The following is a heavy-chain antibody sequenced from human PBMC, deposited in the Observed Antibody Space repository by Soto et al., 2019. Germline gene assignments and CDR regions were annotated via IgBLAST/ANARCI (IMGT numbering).Heavy chain of an antibody. J-gene: IGHJ6*02. CDR1: GYTFTSYY. D-gene: IGHD6-13*01. CDR2: INPSGGST. Sequence: QVQLVQSGAEVKKPGASVKVSCKASGYTFTSYYMHWVRQAPGQGLEWMGIINPSGGSTSYPQKFQGRETMTREASTRTVYMELSSLRAEDTAVYYCARVAIAASVGNMDVWGQGTTVTVSS. V-gene: IGHV1-46*03. CDR3: ARVAIAASVGNMDV.